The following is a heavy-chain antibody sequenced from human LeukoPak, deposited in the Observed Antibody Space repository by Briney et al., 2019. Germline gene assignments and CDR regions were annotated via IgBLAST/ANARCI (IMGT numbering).Heavy chain of an antibody. CDR3: ARGHTYGMI. J-gene: IGHJ1*01. Sequence: GGSLRLSCATSGFTFSDFYMSWLRQTPGKGLEWVSYISTTGTTMDYADSVKGRFTISRDNAKDSLYLQMNNLGAEDTAVYYCARGHTYGMIWGQGTLVTVSS. CDR2: ISTTGTTM. D-gene: IGHD5-18*01. V-gene: IGHV3-11*01. CDR1: GFTFSDFY.